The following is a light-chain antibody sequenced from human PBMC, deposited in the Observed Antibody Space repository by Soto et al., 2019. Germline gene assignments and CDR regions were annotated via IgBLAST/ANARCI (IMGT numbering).Light chain of an antibody. V-gene: IGLV1-51*01. CDR2: DTN. Sequence: QSVLTQPPSVSAAPGQKVTISCSGSNSNIANNYVSWYQQLPRTAPKLLIYDTNKRPSEIPGRFTGSKSGTSATLGITGLQTGDEADYYCGTWDSSLSAVVFGGWTKLTVL. J-gene: IGLJ2*01. CDR1: NSNIANNY. CDR3: GTWDSSLSAVV.